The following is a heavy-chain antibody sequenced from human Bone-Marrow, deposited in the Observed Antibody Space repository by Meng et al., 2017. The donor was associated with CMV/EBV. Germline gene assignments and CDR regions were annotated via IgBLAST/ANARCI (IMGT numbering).Heavy chain of an antibody. Sequence: GESLKISCAASGFTFSSYWMTWVRQAPGKGLEWVANIDQHGSEKYYADSVKGRFTISRDNAKNSLYLQMNSLRAEDTAMYYCVRGFWGPWGQGTLVTVSS. CDR2: IDQHGSEK. CDR1: GFTFSSYW. J-gene: IGHJ5*02. CDR3: VRGFWGP. D-gene: IGHD3-16*01. V-gene: IGHV3-7*01.